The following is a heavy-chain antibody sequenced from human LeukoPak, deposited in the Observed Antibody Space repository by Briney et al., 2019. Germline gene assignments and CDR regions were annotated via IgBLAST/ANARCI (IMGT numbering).Heavy chain of an antibody. V-gene: IGHV4-4*07. CDR2: INTSGST. Sequence: SETLSLTCTVSGGSISSYYWTWIRQSAGKGLEWIGRINTSGSTNYNPSLRSRVTMSVNTSKNQFSLNLTSGTAADTAVYSCAREGGDPRWLDPWGQGTLVTVSS. J-gene: IGHJ5*02. D-gene: IGHD6-25*01. CDR3: AREGGDPRWLDP. CDR1: GGSISSYY.